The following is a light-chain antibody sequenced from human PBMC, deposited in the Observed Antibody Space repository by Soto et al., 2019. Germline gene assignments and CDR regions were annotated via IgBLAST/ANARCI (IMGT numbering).Light chain of an antibody. CDR1: SSDLGDYDY. J-gene: IGLJ2*01. V-gene: IGLV2-8*01. CDR2: EVN. CDR3: SSYAGNNNLI. Sequence: QSALTQPPSASGSPGQSVTISCTGTSSDLGDYDYVSWYQQHPGKAPKLMIDEVNKRPSGVPDRFSGSKSGNMASLTVTGLQAEDEADYYCSSYAGNNNLIFGGGTKLTVL.